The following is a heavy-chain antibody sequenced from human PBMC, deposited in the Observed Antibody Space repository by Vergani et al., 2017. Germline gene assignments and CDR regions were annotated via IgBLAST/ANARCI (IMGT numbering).Heavy chain of an antibody. Sequence: QVQLEESGPGLVKPSQTLSLTCTVPGDSVSRGTHYWSWIRQPVGKGLEWVGRIFATGSAHFHPSLKSRVSMSIDTSKNQFSLNLTCVTAADTAVYYCARGAGVDYWGQGILVTVSS. D-gene: IGHD4-17*01. V-gene: IGHV4-61*02. J-gene: IGHJ4*02. CDR2: IFATGSA. CDR1: GDSVSRGTHY. CDR3: ARGAGVDY.